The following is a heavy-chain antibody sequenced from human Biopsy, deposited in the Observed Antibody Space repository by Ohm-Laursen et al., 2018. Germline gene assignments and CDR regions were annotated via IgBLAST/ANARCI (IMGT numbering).Heavy chain of an antibody. CDR3: ARGGQGGFLEWLFIG. J-gene: IGHJ4*02. CDR2: ISGSGGST. D-gene: IGHD3-3*01. Sequence: SLRLSCTASGFSFSDYYMSWVRQAPGKGLEWGSGISGSGGSTYYADSVKGRFTISRDNSQNTLYLQMNSLRAEDTALYYCARGGQGGFLEWLFIGWGQGTLVTVSS. V-gene: IGHV3-23*01. CDR1: GFSFSDYY.